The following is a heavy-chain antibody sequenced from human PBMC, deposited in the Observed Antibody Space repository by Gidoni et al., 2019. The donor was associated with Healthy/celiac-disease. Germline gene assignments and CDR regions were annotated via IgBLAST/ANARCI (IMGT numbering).Heavy chain of an antibody. Sequence: QVQLQESGPGLVKPSRTLSLTCAVSGGSISSSNWWSWVRQPPGKGLEWIGEIYHSGSTNYNPSLKSRVTISVDKSKNQFSLKLSSVTAADTAVYYCARASRYSSSWHYYYYGMDVWGQGTTVTVSS. V-gene: IGHV4-4*02. CDR3: ARASRYSSSWHYYYYGMDV. CDR1: GGSISSSNW. CDR2: IYHSGST. J-gene: IGHJ6*02. D-gene: IGHD6-13*01.